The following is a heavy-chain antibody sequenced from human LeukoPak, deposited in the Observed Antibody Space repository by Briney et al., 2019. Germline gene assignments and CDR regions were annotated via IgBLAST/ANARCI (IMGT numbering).Heavy chain of an antibody. CDR1: GFTVSSNY. CDR2: IYSGGST. J-gene: IGHJ4*02. Sequence: GGSLRLSCAASGFTVSSNYMSWVRQAPGKGLEWVSIIYSGGSTFYADSVKGRFTISRDNSKNTLYLQMNSLRAEDTAVYYCARRDEWELRESDYWGQGTLVTVSS. V-gene: IGHV3-53*01. CDR3: ARRDEWELRESDY. D-gene: IGHD1-26*01.